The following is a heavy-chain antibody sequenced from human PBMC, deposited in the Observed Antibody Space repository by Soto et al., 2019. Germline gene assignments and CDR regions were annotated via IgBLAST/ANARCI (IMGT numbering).Heavy chain of an antibody. Sequence: QVQLQESGPGLVKPSQTLSLTCTVSGDSISSNNNYWSWIRQPPGEGLEWIGFISYSGTTSYSPSLKSRVAISLDTSKNQFSLSLCSVTAADTAVYYCARGRGYSYGLDPWGQGTLVTVSS. CDR1: GDSISSNNNY. V-gene: IGHV4-30-4*01. CDR3: ARGRGYSYGLDP. D-gene: IGHD5-18*01. J-gene: IGHJ5*02. CDR2: ISYSGTT.